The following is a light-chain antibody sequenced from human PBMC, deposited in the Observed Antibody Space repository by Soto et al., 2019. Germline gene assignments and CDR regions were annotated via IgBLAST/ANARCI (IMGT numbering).Light chain of an antibody. V-gene: IGKV3-15*01. CDR1: QRVNIN. Sequence: EIVMTQSPATRSVXRGXRATLANRVSQRVNINLAWYQQKPGQAPRLLIHGVSTRATGIPARFSGSGSGTEFTLTISSLQSEDFAVYYCQQYNNWPPITFGQGTRLEI. CDR3: QQYNNWPPIT. J-gene: IGKJ5*01. CDR2: GVS.